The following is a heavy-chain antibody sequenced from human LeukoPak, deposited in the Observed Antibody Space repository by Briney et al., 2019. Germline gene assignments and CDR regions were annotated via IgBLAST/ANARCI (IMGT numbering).Heavy chain of an antibody. CDR1: GFTFTTYW. CDR3: ARCADYAHDPPDY. V-gene: IGHV4-59*01. Sequence: PGGSLRLSCAASGFTFTTYWMTWIRQPPGKGLEWIGYVYYSGSTNSNPSLKSRVTISVDTSKNQFSLNLTSVTAADTAVYYCARCADYAHDPPDYWGQGTLVTVSS. D-gene: IGHD2-2*01. CDR2: VYYSGST. J-gene: IGHJ4*02.